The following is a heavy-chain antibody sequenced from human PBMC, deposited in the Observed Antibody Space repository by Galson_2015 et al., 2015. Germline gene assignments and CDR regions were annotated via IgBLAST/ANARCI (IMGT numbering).Heavy chain of an antibody. J-gene: IGHJ4*02. V-gene: IGHV3-23*01. D-gene: IGHD3-16*01. CDR2: IGGRGVTT. Sequence: SLRLSCAASGFTFSTYAMSWVRQAPGKGLEWVSGIGGRGVTTYYADSMKGRFTISRDNSKNTLYLQMNSLRAEDTAEYYCARRPGGHFDYWGQGTLVTVSS. CDR1: GFTFSTYA. CDR3: ARRPGGHFDY.